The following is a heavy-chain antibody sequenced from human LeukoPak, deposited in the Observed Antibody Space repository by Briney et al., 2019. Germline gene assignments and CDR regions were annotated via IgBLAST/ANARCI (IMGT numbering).Heavy chain of an antibody. V-gene: IGHV3-21*01. CDR2: ISSSSSYI. D-gene: IGHD2-15*01. Sequence: GGSLRLSCAASEFTFSSYGMHWVRQAPGKGLEWVSSISSSSSYIYYADSVKGRFTISRDNAKNSLYLQMNSLRAEDTAVYYCARDSARYCSGGSCPQGDYWGQGTLVTVSS. J-gene: IGHJ4*02. CDR3: ARDSARYCSGGSCPQGDY. CDR1: EFTFSSYG.